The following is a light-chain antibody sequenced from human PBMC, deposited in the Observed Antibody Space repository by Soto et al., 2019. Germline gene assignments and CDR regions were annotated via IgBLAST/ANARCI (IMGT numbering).Light chain of an antibody. CDR3: CTYAGSSIWV. J-gene: IGLJ3*02. CDR1: SSGVGSYNL. CDR2: EGS. Sequence: QSALTQPASVSGSPGQSITISCTGTSSGVGSYNLVSWYQQHPGKAPKLMIYEGSKWPSEVSNRFSGSKSANTASLTISGLQAEDEADYYCCTYAGSSIWVFGGGTKLTVL. V-gene: IGLV2-23*01.